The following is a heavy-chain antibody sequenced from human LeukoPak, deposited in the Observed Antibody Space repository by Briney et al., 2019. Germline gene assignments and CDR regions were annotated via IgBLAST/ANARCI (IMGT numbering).Heavy chain of an antibody. J-gene: IGHJ4*02. V-gene: IGHV4-34*01. Sequence: SETLSLTCAVYGGSFSGYYWSWIRQPPGKGLEWIGEINHSGSTNYNPSLKSRVTISVDTSKNQFSLKLSSVTAADTAVYYCARGRAWELPVGYYFDYWGQGTLVTVSS. CDR2: INHSGST. CDR1: GGSFSGYY. CDR3: ARGRAWELPVGYYFDY. D-gene: IGHD1-26*01.